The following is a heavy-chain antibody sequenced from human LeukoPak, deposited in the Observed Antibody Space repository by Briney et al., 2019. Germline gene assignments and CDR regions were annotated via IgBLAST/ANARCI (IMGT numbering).Heavy chain of an antibody. CDR2: ISYSGST. CDR3: ARGTLMVRGVTNWFDP. CDR1: GGSISSYY. Sequence: PSETLSLTCTVSGGSISSYYWSWIRQPPGKGLEWIGYISYSGSTNFNPSLKSRVTISVDTSKNQFSLKLSSVTAADTAVYYCARGTLMVRGVTNWFDPWGQGTLVTVSS. D-gene: IGHD3-10*01. J-gene: IGHJ5*02. V-gene: IGHV4-59*01.